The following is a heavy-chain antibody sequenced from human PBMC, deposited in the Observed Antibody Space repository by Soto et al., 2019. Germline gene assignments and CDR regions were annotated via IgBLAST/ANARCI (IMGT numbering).Heavy chain of an antibody. CDR3: ASSPRGYCSMTSCRELGSYYGMDV. J-gene: IGHJ6*02. CDR1: GYTFTNYW. V-gene: IGHV5-10-1*01. CDR2: IDPSDSYT. Sequence: GESLKISCKGSGYTFTNYWIGWVRQMPGKGLEWMGRIDPSDSYTNYSPSFQGHVTISADKSISTAYLQWSSLKASDTAMYYCASSPRGYCSMTSCRELGSYYGMDVWGQGTTVTVSS. D-gene: IGHD2-2*01.